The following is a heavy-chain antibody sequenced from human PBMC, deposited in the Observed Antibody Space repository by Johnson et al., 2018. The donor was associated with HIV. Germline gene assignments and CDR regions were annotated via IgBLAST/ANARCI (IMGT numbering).Heavy chain of an antibody. CDR2: IYSGGST. CDR1: GFTVSSNY. CDR3: AKGGYNWKFDGFDI. Sequence: EVQLVESGGGLVQPGGSLRLSCAASGFTVSSNYMSWVRQAPGKGLEWVSVIYSGGSTYYADSVKGRFTISRANSKNTVYLQLNSLRVEDTAVYYCAKGGYNWKFDGFDIWGQGTMVTVSS. J-gene: IGHJ3*02. V-gene: IGHV3-66*01. D-gene: IGHD1-20*01.